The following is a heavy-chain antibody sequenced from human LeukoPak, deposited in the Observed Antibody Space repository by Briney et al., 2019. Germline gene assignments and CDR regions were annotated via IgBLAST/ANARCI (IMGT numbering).Heavy chain of an antibody. V-gene: IGHV1-69*13. CDR3: ARRGRDYYDSSGYPQYYFDY. D-gene: IGHD3-22*01. Sequence: ASVKVSCKASGGTFSSYAISWVRQAPGQGLEWMGGIIPTFGTANYAQKFQGRVTITADESTSTAYMELSSLRSEDTAVYYCARRGRDYYDSSGYPQYYFDYWGQGTLVTVSS. J-gene: IGHJ4*02. CDR1: GGTFSSYA. CDR2: IIPTFGTA.